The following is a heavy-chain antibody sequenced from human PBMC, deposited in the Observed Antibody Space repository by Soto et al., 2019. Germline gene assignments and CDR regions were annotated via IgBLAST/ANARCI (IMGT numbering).Heavy chain of an antibody. Sequence: QVQLQESGPGRVKPSETLSLTCTVSGGSISSYYWSWIRQPPGKGLEWIGYIYYSGSTNYNPSLKSRVTISVDTSKNQFSLSLSSVTAADTAVYHCARGLGVRGDGMDVWGQGTTVTVSS. J-gene: IGHJ6*02. CDR3: ARGLGVRGDGMDV. V-gene: IGHV4-59*01. CDR1: GGSISSYY. CDR2: IYYSGST. D-gene: IGHD3-10*01.